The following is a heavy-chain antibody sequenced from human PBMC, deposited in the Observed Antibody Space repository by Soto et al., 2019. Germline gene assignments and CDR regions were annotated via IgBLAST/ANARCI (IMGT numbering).Heavy chain of an antibody. Sequence: QVQLVQSGTEVKKSGASMKISCKASGYTFTSHAVHWVRQAPGQRLEWIGWINVGNGNTKYSQTFQGRVTITRDTYANTAYMELSRLGSEDTAVYYCAKRTGRYFDYWGQGPRVTVSS. CDR2: INVGNGNT. V-gene: IGHV1-3*01. D-gene: IGHD1-1*01. CDR1: GYTFTSHA. CDR3: AKRTGRYFDY. J-gene: IGHJ4*02.